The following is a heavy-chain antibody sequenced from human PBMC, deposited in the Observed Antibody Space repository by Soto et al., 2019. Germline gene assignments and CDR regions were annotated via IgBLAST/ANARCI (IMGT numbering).Heavy chain of an antibody. Sequence: GESLKISCEASGFAFDVHSMNWVRQVPGRGLEWVSSISATGTYIFYADSVKGRFTISRDNAQNSVHLQMNSLRAEDTAVYYCARDWGAEAYNSDYWGRGMLVTVSS. D-gene: IGHD3-16*01. CDR3: ARDWGAEAYNSDY. CDR2: ISATGTYI. CDR1: GFAFDVHS. J-gene: IGHJ4*02. V-gene: IGHV3-21*01.